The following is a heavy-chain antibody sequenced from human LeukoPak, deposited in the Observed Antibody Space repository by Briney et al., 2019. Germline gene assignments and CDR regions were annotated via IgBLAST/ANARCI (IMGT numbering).Heavy chain of an antibody. Sequence: ASVKVSCKASGYTFTGYYMHWVRQALGQGLEWMGWINPNSGGTNYAQKFQGRVTMTRDTSISTAYMELSRLRSDDTAVYYCARGSRYGSGSPGDYWGQGTLVTVSS. D-gene: IGHD3-10*01. CDR1: GYTFTGYY. V-gene: IGHV1-2*02. CDR3: ARGSRYGSGSPGDY. J-gene: IGHJ4*02. CDR2: INPNSGGT.